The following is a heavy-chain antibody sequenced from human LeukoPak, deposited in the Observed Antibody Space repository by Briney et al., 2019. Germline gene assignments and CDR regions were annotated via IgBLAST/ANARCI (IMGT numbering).Heavy chain of an antibody. Sequence: PGGSLRLSCAASGFTFSTYAMHWVRQAPGKGLEWVAVISYDGSFKYNADSVKGRFTISRDSSKNTLYLQMNSLRADDSAVYYCAKGPDLGYMDVWGKGTTVTVSS. V-gene: IGHV3-30*04. CDR2: ISYDGSFK. CDR3: AKGPDLGYMDV. J-gene: IGHJ6*04. D-gene: IGHD1-26*01. CDR1: GFTFSTYA.